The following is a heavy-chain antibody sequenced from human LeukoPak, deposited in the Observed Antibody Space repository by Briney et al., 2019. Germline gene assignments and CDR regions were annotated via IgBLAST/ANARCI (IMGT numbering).Heavy chain of an antibody. D-gene: IGHD1-26*01. CDR1: GYSISSGYY. Sequence: SETLFLTCTVSGYSISSGYYWGWIRQPPGKGLEWIGSIYHSGSTYYNPSLKSRVTISVDTSKNQFSLKLSSVTAADTAVYYCARGKWELLGYYFDYWGQGTLVTVSS. CDR2: IYHSGST. CDR3: ARGKWELLGYYFDY. J-gene: IGHJ4*02. V-gene: IGHV4-38-2*02.